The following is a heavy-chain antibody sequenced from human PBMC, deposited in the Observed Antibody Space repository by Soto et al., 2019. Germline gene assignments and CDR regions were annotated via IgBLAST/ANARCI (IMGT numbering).Heavy chain of an antibody. V-gene: IGHV3-23*01. D-gene: IGHD2-8*01. Sequence: GKGLEWVSAISVSGGSTYYADSVKGRFTISRDNSKNTLYLQMNSLRAEDTAVYYCEKGVCEQAARSLHSWG. J-gene: IGHJ5*01. CDR3: EKGVCEQAARSLHS. CDR2: ISVSGGST.